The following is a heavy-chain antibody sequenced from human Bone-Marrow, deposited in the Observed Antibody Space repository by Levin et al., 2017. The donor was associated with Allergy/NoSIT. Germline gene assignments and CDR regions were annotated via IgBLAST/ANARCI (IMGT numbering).Heavy chain of an antibody. CDR3: AILGAWGTTIMGY. V-gene: IGHV1-2*02. CDR1: GYPFTDYY. J-gene: IGHJ4*02. CDR2: INPNSGGT. D-gene: IGHD3-16*01. Sequence: ASVKVSCKASGYPFTDYYIYWVRQAPGQGLAWMGRINPNSGGTNYAQNFQGRVTMTSDSSITTAYMEVTRLTSDDTAVYYCAILGAWGTTIMGYWGQGSLVTVSS.